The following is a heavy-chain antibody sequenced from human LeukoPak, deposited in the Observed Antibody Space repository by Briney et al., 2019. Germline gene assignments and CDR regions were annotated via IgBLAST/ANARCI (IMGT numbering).Heavy chain of an antibody. CDR1: GFTFRNYA. CDR3: AKDDDSRNFDY. J-gene: IGHJ4*02. V-gene: IGHV3-48*01. Sequence: GGSLRLSCAASGFTFRNYAMSWVRQAPGKGLEWVSYISSSGSTIYYADSVKGRFTISRDNSKNTLYLQMNSLRAEDTAVYYCAKDDDSRNFDYWGQGTLVTVSS. CDR2: ISSSGSTI. D-gene: IGHD3-22*01.